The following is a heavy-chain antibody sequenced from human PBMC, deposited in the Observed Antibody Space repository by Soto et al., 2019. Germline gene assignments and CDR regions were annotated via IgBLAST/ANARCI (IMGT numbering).Heavy chain of an antibody. V-gene: IGHV1-3*01. CDR2: INAGKGNT. J-gene: IGHJ4*02. D-gene: IGHD2-8*01. CDR3: AREGRYCTNGVCLCFDY. CDR1: GYTFTSYA. Sequence: QVQLVQSGAEVKKPGASVKVSCKASGYTFTSYAMHWVRQAPGQRLEGMGWINAGKGNTKYSQKFQGRVTITRDTSASTAYMELSSLRSEDTAVYYWAREGRYCTNGVCLCFDYWGQGTLVTVSS.